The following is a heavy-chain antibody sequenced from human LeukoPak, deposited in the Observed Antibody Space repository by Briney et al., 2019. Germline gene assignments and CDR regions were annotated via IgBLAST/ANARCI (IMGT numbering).Heavy chain of an antibody. CDR2: IYHSGST. V-gene: IGHV4-59*12. CDR1: GGSISTYY. CDR3: ARFPTSHYYDSSGYYSFDY. D-gene: IGHD3-22*01. Sequence: PSETLSLTCIVSGGSISTYYWNWIRQPPGKGLEWIGYIYHSGSTNYNPSLKSRVTISVDTSKNQFSLKLSSVTAADTAVYYCARFPTSHYYDSSGYYSFDYWGQGTLVTVSS. J-gene: IGHJ4*02.